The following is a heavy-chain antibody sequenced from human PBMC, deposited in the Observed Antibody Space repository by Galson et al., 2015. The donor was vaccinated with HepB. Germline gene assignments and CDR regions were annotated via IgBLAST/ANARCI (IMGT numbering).Heavy chain of an antibody. J-gene: IGHJ4*02. D-gene: IGHD1-26*01. CDR3: ARDGMRYSGSYFGY. V-gene: IGHV1-2*06. CDR1: GYAFTGYY. Sequence: SVKVSCKASGYAFTGYYMHWVRQAPGQGLEWMGRINPNSGGTNYAQKFQGRVTMTRDTSISTAYMELSRLRSDDTAVYYCARDGMRYSGSYFGYWGQGTLVTVSS. CDR2: INPNSGGT.